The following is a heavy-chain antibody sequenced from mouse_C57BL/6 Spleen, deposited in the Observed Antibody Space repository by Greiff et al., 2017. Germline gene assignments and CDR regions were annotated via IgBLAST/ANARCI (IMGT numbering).Heavy chain of an antibody. D-gene: IGHD2-4*01. CDR1: GYTFTSYW. CDR3: ARWDYDYDGAMDY. Sequence: QVQLQQPGAELVKPGASVKLSCKASGYTFTSYWMHWVKQRPGRGLKWIGRIDPNSGGTKYNEKFKSKATLTVDKPSSTAYMQLSSLTSEDSAVYYCARWDYDYDGAMDYWGQGTSVTVSS. J-gene: IGHJ4*01. V-gene: IGHV1-72*01. CDR2: IDPNSGGT.